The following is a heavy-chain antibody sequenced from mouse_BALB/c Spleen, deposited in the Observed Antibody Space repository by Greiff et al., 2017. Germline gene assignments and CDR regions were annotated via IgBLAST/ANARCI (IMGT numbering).Heavy chain of an antibody. CDR1: GFTFSSFG. J-gene: IGHJ2*01. V-gene: IGHV5-17*02. CDR3: ARDYDGFDY. CDR2: ISSGSSTI. D-gene: IGHD2-4*01. Sequence: DVHLVESGGGLVQPGGSRKLSCAASGFTFSSFGMHWVRQAPEKGLEWVAYISSGSSTIYYADTVKGRFTISRDNPKNTLFLQMTSLRSEDTAMYYCARDYDGFDYWGQGTTLTVSS.